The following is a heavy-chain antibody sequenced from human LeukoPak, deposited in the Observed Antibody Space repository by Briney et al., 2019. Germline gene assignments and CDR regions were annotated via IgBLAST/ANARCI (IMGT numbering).Heavy chain of an antibody. J-gene: IGHJ5*02. V-gene: IGHV4-39*07. Sequence: SETLSLTCTVSGASISSYSSYWGWIRQPPGKGLEWIGYMYYSGNNYYNPSLKSRVTISVDTSKNQFSLKLSSVTAADTAVYYCASISAVFGAVRWFDPWGQGTLVTVSS. CDR1: GASISSYSSY. D-gene: IGHD3-3*01. CDR3: ASISAVFGAVRWFDP. CDR2: MYYSGNN.